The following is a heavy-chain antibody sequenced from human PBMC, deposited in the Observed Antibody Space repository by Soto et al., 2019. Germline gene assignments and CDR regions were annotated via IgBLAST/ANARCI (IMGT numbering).Heavy chain of an antibody. CDR2: IYYSGGT. J-gene: IGHJ5*02. CDR1: MSSISCYY. Sequence: TLYLNCAYTMSSISCYYLGWKNKNSRLGLEWIGSIYYSGGTYYNPSLKSRVTVSLDTSKNQFSLKLSSVTAADTAVYYCVGLTMVRGAPAWFDPWGQGTLVTVSS. CDR3: VGLTMVRGAPAWFDP. V-gene: IGHV4-38-2*01. D-gene: IGHD3-10*01.